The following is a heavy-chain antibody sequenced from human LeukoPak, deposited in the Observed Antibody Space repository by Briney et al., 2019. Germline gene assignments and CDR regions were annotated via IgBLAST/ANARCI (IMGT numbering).Heavy chain of an antibody. CDR3: ARAADCSSTSCYFYWFDP. CDR1: GYTFTSYD. J-gene: IGHJ5*02. CDR2: MNPNSGST. D-gene: IGHD2-2*01. Sequence: ASVKVSCKASGYTFTSYDINWVRQATGQGLEWMGWMNPNSGSTGYAQKFQGRVTMTRNTSISTAYMELSSLRSEDTAVYYCARAADCSSTSCYFYWFDPWGQGTLVTVSS. V-gene: IGHV1-8*01.